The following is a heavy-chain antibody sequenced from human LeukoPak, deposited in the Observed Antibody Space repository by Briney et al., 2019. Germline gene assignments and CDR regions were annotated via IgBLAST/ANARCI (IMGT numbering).Heavy chain of an antibody. J-gene: IGHJ4*02. D-gene: IGHD3-22*01. CDR3: ARDRYDSSGYPPFFDY. CDR1: GFTFSSYE. V-gene: IGHV3-48*03. CDR2: ISSSGSTI. Sequence: GGSLRLSCAASGFTFSSYEMNWVRQAPGKGLEWASYISSSGSTIYYADSVKGRFTISRDNAKNSLYLQMNSLRAEDTAVYYCARDRYDSSGYPPFFDYWGQGTLVTVSS.